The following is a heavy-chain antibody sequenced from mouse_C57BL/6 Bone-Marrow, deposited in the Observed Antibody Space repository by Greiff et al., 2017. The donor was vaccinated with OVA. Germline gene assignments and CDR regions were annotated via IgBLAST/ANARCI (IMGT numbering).Heavy chain of an antibody. J-gene: IGHJ3*01. Sequence: QVHVKQSGAELARPGASVKLSCKASGYTFTSYGISWVKQRTGQGLEWIGEIYPRSGNTYYNEKFKGKATLTADKSSSTAYMELRSLTSEDSAVYFCARSDDYYFAYWGQGTLVTVSA. CDR3: ARSDDYYFAY. V-gene: IGHV1-81*01. CDR1: GYTFTSYG. CDR2: IYPRSGNT. D-gene: IGHD2-3*01.